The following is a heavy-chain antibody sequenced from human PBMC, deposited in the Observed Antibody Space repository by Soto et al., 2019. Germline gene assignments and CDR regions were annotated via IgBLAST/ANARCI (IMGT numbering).Heavy chain of an antibody. V-gene: IGHV1-18*04. J-gene: IGHJ4*02. CDR2: ISAYNGNT. D-gene: IGHD3-16*02. CDR3: ARDNTNDYVWGSYPPHLDY. CDR1: GYTFTIYG. Sequence: ASVKVSCKASGYTFTIYGISCVRRAPLQWLEWMGCISAYNGNTNYAQKLQGRVTMTTDTSTSTAYMELRSLRSDDTAVYYCARDNTNDYVWGSYPPHLDYWGQGTLVTVSS.